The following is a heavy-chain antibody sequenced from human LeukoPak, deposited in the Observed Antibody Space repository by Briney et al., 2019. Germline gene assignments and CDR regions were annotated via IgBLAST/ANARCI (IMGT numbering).Heavy chain of an antibody. D-gene: IGHD1-26*01. V-gene: IGHV1-46*01. CDR2: INPSGGST. Sequence: GASVKVSCKTSGYTFTSYYMHWVRHPPGQGLEWMGIINPSGGSTSYAQKFQGRVTMTRDTSTSTVYMELSSLRSEDTAVYYCARSGSYSQPPDYGGQGTLVTVSS. J-gene: IGHJ4*02. CDR1: GYTFTSYY. CDR3: ARSGSYSQPPDY.